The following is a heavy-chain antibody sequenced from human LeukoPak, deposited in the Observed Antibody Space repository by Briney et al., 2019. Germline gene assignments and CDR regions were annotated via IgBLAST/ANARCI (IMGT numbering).Heavy chain of an antibody. D-gene: IGHD6-6*01. V-gene: IGHV1-18*04. CDR1: GYTFTGYY. CDR2: ISAYNGNT. CDR3: AREEASIAARGRSDY. J-gene: IGHJ4*02. Sequence: GASVKVSCKASGYTFTGYYMHWVRQAPGQGLEWMGWISAYNGNTNYAQKLQGRVTMTTDTSTSTAYMELRSLRSDDTAVYYCAREEASIAARGRSDYWGQGTLVTVSS.